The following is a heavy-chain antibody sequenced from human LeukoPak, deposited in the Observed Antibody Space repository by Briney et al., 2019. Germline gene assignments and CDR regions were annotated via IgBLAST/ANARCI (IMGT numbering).Heavy chain of an antibody. CDR3: VREDTPATANY. D-gene: IGHD2-21*02. J-gene: IGHJ4*02. CDR2: ISGGGDIT. V-gene: IGHV3-23*01. CDR1: VLNFANHT. Sequence: GGSLRLSWAASVLNFANHTLSWVRQTPWKGLEWVSAISGGGDITYYADSVRGRFTISRDNSKDTLFLQMHSLRPGDTAVYYCVREDTPATANYWGQGTLVTISS.